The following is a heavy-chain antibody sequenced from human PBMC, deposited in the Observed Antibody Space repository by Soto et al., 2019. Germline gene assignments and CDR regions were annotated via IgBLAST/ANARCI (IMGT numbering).Heavy chain of an antibody. J-gene: IGHJ3*01. CDR2: VSYSGRT. CDR1: RGSINNYY. D-gene: IGHD2-15*01. Sequence: KTSETLSLTCTVSRGSINNYYWTLIRQPPGKGLEWIGYVSYSGRTNYNPSLKSRVNMFVDRSKNQFSLNLTSVTAADTAVYYCAPLTYKVVTAIDVWGQGTMVTVSS. V-gene: IGHV4-59*03. CDR3: APLTYKVVTAIDV.